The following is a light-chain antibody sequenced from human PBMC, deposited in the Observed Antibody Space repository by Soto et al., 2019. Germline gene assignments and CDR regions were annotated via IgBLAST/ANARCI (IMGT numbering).Light chain of an antibody. V-gene: IGKV3-20*01. Sequence: EIVLTQSPGTLSLSPGERATLSCRASQSVNSFLAWFQKKPGQAPRLLIYGASNRATGIPDRFSGSGSETDFTLTITRLEPEDFALYYCHHWVGSPWAFGQGPKVE. CDR3: HHWVGSPWA. CDR1: QSVNSF. CDR2: GAS. J-gene: IGKJ1*01.